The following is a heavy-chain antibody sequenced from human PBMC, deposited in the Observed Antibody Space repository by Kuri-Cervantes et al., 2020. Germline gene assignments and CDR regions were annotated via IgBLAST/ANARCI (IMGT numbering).Heavy chain of an antibody. CDR1: GFTFSSYA. J-gene: IGHJ4*02. CDR2: ISYDGSNK. V-gene: IGHV3-30-3*01. D-gene: IGHD4-23*01. CDR3: ARDTDGGFSWSY. Sequence: GESLKISCAASGFTFSSYAMHWVRQAPGKGLEWVAVISYDGSNKYYADSVKGRFTISRDNSKNTLYLQMNSLRAEDTALYYCARDTDGGFSWSYWGQGTLVTVSS.